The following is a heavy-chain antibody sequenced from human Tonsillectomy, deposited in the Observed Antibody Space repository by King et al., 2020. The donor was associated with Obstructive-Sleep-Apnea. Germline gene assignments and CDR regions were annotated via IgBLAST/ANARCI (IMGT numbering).Heavy chain of an antibody. CDR1: GGTFSSYG. CDR3: ARVRYCSSTSCYVGGMDV. V-gene: IGHV1-69*04. J-gene: IGHJ6*02. D-gene: IGHD2-2*01. CDR2: IIPLLRLT. Sequence: QLVQSGAEVKKPGSSVKVSCKDSGGTFSSYGIAWVRQAPGQGLEWMGGIIPLLRLTKSAQKFKGRLTITADEPTSTVYMGLSSLGSGDTAIYSCARVRYCSSTSCYVGGMDVWGQGTAVTVSS.